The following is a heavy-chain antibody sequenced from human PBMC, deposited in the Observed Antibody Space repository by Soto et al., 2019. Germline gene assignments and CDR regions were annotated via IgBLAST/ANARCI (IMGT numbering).Heavy chain of an antibody. CDR3: GRYSGYVDS. J-gene: IGHJ5*01. CDR1: GGSISSSY. CDR2: IYYRGNT. D-gene: IGHD2-2*03. V-gene: IGHV4-59*01. Sequence: QVQLQESGPGLVKPSETLSLICTVSGGSISSSYWSWIRQPPGRGLEWIGDIYYRGNTNYNPSLESPVTISIDTSKKDVTLKETSVIAAETAVSYCGRYSGYVDSWGNGTLVTVCS.